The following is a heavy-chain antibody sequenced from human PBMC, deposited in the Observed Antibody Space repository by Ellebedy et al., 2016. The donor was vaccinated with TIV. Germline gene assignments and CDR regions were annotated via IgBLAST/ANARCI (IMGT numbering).Heavy chain of an antibody. D-gene: IGHD5-18*01. Sequence: MPSETLSLTCAVYGGSFSGYYWSWIRQPPGKGLEWIGSIYYSGSTYYNPSLKSRVTISIDTSKNQFSLKLSSVTAADTAVYYCARQGYRGYSYGATYTPFDYWGQGTLVTVSS. CDR2: IYYSGST. CDR3: ARQGYRGYSYGATYTPFDY. CDR1: GGSFSGYY. J-gene: IGHJ4*02. V-gene: IGHV4-34*01.